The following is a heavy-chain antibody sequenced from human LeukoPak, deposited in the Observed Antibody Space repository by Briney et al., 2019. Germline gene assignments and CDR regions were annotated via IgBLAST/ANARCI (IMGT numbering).Heavy chain of an antibody. CDR1: GVTFSNCG. J-gene: IGHJ4*02. CDR2: IPYDGSNE. V-gene: IGHV3-30*02. CDR3: AKDICGGDCYPHGGY. D-gene: IGHD2-21*01. Sequence: GGSLRLSCAASGVTFSNCGMHWVRQVPGKGLEGVAFIPYDGSNEYYADSLKGRFTISRDNSKNTLYLQMNSLRAEDTAIYYCAKDICGGDCYPHGGYWGQGTLVTVSS.